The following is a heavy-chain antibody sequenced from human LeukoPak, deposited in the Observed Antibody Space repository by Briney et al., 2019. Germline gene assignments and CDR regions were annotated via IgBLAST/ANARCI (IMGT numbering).Heavy chain of an antibody. J-gene: IGHJ4*02. CDR2: ISGGRGTT. CDR1: GGSISSYY. D-gene: IGHD6-19*01. Sequence: ETLSLTCTVSGGSISSYYWSWVRQAPGKGLEWVSGISGGRGTTYYADSVKGRLTISRDNAKNTLYLQMNTLSADDTAVYYCAKERAGGWPFDYWGQGTLVTVSS. V-gene: IGHV3-23*01. CDR3: AKERAGGWPFDY.